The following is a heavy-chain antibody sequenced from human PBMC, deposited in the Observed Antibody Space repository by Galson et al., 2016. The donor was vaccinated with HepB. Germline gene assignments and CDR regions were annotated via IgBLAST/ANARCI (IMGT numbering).Heavy chain of an antibody. CDR1: GFSFSTAG. J-gene: IGHJ4*02. CDR3: GKHGGFDY. CDR2: ITGRGDTT. Sequence: SLRLSCAASGFSFSTAGMSWVRQTPGRGLEWLSGITGRGDTTHYADSVRGRFTISRDNSKNTLYLYMNNLRIGDTAVYYCGKHGGFDYWGQGALVTVPS. V-gene: IGHV3-23*01. D-gene: IGHD3-16*01.